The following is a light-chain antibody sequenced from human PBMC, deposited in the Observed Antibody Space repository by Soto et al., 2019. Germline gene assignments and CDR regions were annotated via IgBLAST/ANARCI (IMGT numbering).Light chain of an antibody. CDR2: GTS. V-gene: IGKV3-20*01. CDR3: QQYGRSPMT. CDR1: QSVSTNY. J-gene: IGKJ1*01. Sequence: EIVLTQSPGTLSLSPGERATLSCRASQSVSTNYLTWYQQKPGQAPRLLIYGTSSRATGIPDRFSGSGSGTDFTLTISGLEPEDFAVYYCQQYGRSPMTFGQGTKVEI.